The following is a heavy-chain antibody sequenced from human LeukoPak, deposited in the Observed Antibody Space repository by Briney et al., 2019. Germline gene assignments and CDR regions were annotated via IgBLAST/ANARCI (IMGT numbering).Heavy chain of an antibody. CDR3: SKDYRYCSGTSCYHPWYFDY. CDR1: GFTFRNYG. CDR2: IRHDGSEK. Sequence: GGSMRLSCAASGFTFRNYGMHWVRQAPVKGLEWVTIIRHDGSEKLYADSVKGRFTISRDNSKNTLYLQMNSLRAEDTAVYYCSKDYRYCSGTSCYHPWYFDYWGQGTLVTVSS. V-gene: IGHV3-30*02. D-gene: IGHD2-2*01. J-gene: IGHJ4*02.